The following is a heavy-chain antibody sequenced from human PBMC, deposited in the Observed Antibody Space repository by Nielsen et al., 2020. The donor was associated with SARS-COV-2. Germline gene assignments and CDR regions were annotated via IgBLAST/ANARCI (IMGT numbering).Heavy chain of an antibody. CDR1: GGSISSYY. CDR2: IYYSGST. J-gene: IGHJ4*02. Sequence: SETLSLTCTVSGGSISSYYWSWIRQPPGKGLEWIGYIYYSGSTNYNPSLKSRVTISVDTSKNQFSLKLSSVTAADTAVYYCARYPIDDSSGYYFDYWGQGTLVTVSS. V-gene: IGHV4-59*12. CDR3: ARYPIDDSSGYYFDY. D-gene: IGHD3-22*01.